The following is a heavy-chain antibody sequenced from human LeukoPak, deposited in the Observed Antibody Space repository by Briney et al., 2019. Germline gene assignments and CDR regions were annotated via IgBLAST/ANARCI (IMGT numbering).Heavy chain of an antibody. J-gene: IGHJ4*02. D-gene: IGHD5-18*01. CDR3: ARDVGGYNYGYSLDY. Sequence: PSETLSLTCTVSGGSISSYYWNWIRQPAGKGLEWIGRIYTSGSTSYNSSLKSRVTMSVDTSKNQFSQRLSSVTAADTAVYYCARDVGGYNYGYSLDYWGQGTLVSVSS. V-gene: IGHV4-4*07. CDR1: GGSISSYY. CDR2: IYTSGST.